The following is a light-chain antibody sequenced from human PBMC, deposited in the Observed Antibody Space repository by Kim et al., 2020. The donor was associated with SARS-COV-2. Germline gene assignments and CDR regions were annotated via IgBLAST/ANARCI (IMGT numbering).Light chain of an antibody. Sequence: DIQMTQSPPSLSASVGDRVTITCRASQTISTYLNWYQQKPGKAPKLLIYAASSLQSGVSSRFSGSGSGTDFTLTINSLQPEDFATYYSQQSYSTPGTFGQGTRLEIK. V-gene: IGKV1-39*01. CDR2: AAS. CDR1: QTISTY. CDR3: QQSYSTPGT. J-gene: IGKJ5*01.